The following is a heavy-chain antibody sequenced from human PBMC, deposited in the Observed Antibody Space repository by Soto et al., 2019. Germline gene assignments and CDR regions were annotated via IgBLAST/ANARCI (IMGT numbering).Heavy chain of an antibody. Sequence: QLQLQESDPGLVKPSETLSLTCTVSGGTISSSSYCWGWIRQPPGKGLEWIGSIYYSGSTYYNPSLKRRVTISVDTSKNQFSLKLSSVTAADTAVYYCARPRADNVVVPAAENAFDIWGQGTMVTVSS. CDR1: GGTISSSSYC. V-gene: IGHV4-39*01. D-gene: IGHD2-2*01. CDR2: IYYSGST. CDR3: ARPRADNVVVPAAENAFDI. J-gene: IGHJ3*02.